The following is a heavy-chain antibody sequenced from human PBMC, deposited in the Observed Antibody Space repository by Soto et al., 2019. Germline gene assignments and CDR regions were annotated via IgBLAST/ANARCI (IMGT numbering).Heavy chain of an antibody. V-gene: IGHV3-30-3*01. J-gene: IGHJ6*02. CDR2: ISYDGSNK. D-gene: IGHD6-13*01. CDR1: GFTFSSYA. Sequence: QVQLVESGGGVVQPGRSLRLSCAASGFTFSSYAMHWVRQAPGKGLERVAVISYDGSNKYYADSVKGRFTISRDNSKNTLYLQMNSLRAEDTAVYYCARDRTAADDYYYYGMDVWGQGTTVTVSS. CDR3: ARDRTAADDYYYYGMDV.